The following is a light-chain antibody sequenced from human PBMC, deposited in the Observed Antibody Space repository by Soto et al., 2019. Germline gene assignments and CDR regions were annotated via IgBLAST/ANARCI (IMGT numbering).Light chain of an antibody. J-gene: IGKJ4*01. Sequence: DIHMTHSPSSLSASVGDRVTISCQASRDISSYLNWYQQKSGKALKLLIYDASNLARGVPSRFSGSGSGTDFTFTISSLQPEDFATYFCQQFDNPPLTFGGGTRVEIK. CDR2: DAS. CDR1: RDISSY. V-gene: IGKV1-33*01. CDR3: QQFDNPPLT.